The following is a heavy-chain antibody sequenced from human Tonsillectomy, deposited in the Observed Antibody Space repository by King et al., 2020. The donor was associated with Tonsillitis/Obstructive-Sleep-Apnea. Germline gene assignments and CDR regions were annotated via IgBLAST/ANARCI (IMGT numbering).Heavy chain of an antibody. Sequence: VQLVESGGGLVQPGGSLRLSCAASGFTFSSYEMNWVRQAPGKGLEWVSYISSSGSTIYYADSVKGRFTISRDNAKNSLYLQMNSLRAEDTAVYYCAREEFGVVGLYYYYYMDVWGKGTTVTVSS. CDR1: GFTFSSYE. CDR3: AREEFGVVGLYYYYYMDV. CDR2: ISSSGSTI. D-gene: IGHD3-3*01. J-gene: IGHJ6*03. V-gene: IGHV3-48*03.